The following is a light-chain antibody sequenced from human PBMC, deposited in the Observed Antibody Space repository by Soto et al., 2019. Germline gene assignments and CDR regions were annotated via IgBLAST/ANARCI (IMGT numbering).Light chain of an antibody. J-gene: IGLJ2*01. Sequence: QSVLTQPPSVSAAPGQKVTISCSGSRSNIGNNYVSWYQQLPRTAPKLLIFDNNQRPSGIPDRFSGSKSGTSATLGITGLQTGDEAGYFCGTWDSDLNALVFGGGTQLTVL. CDR2: DNN. V-gene: IGLV1-51*01. CDR1: RSNIGNNY. CDR3: GTWDSDLNALV.